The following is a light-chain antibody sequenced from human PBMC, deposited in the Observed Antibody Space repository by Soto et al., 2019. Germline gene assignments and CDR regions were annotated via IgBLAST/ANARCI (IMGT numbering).Light chain of an antibody. CDR1: SSNIGSNY. CDR3: AAWDDSLSGRV. V-gene: IGLV1-47*01. Sequence: QLVLTQPPSASGTPGQRVTISCSGSSSNIGSNYVYWYQQLPGTAHKLLIYRNNQRPSGVPDRFSGSKSGTSASLAISGLGSEDEADYYCAAWDDSLSGRVFGGGTKLTVL. J-gene: IGLJ2*01. CDR2: RNN.